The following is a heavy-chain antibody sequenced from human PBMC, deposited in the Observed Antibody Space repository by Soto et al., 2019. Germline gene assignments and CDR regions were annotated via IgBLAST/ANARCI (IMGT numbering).Heavy chain of an antibody. V-gene: IGHV3-33*01. CDR3: ARDFPYYYDSRGNTFAY. J-gene: IGHJ4*02. CDR1: GFTFSSYG. CDR2: IWYDGSNK. D-gene: IGHD3-22*01. Sequence: QVQLVESGGGVVQPGRSLRLSCAASGFTFSSYGMHWVRQAPGKGLEWVAVIWYDGSNKYYADSVKGRFTISRDNSKNTLYLQMNSLRAEDTAVYYCARDFPYYYDSRGNTFAYWGQGTLVTVSS.